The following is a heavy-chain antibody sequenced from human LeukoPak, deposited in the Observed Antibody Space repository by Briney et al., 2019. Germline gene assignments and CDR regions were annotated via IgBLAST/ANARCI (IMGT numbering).Heavy chain of an antibody. Sequence: SQTLSLTCTVSSGSISSGSYYWSWIRQPAGKGLEWIGRIYTSGSTNYNPSLKSRVTISVDTSKNQFSLKLSPVTAADTAVYYCACTFITMIVDPGAFDIWGQGTMVTVSS. J-gene: IGHJ3*02. CDR2: IYTSGST. CDR3: ACTFITMIVDPGAFDI. CDR1: SGSISSGSYY. D-gene: IGHD3-22*01. V-gene: IGHV4-61*02.